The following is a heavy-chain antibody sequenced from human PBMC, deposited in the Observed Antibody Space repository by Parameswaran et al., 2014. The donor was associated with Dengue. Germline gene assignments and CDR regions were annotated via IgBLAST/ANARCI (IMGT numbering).Heavy chain of an antibody. V-gene: IGHV3-30*04. CDR2: ISYDGSNK. D-gene: IGHD2-2*02. CDR1: IHFRSYA. J-gene: IGHJ6*02. CDR3: ARVGCTSTSCYIPNYGMDV. Sequence: QAGGSLRLSCAGLWIHFRSYAMHWVRQAPGKGLEWVAVISYDGSNKYYGDSVKGRFIISRDNSKNTLYLQMNSLRAEDTAVYYCARVGCTSTSCYIPNYGMDVWGQGTTVTVSS.